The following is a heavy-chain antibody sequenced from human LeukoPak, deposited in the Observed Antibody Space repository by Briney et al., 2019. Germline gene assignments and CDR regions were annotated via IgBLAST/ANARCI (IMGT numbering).Heavy chain of an antibody. Sequence: GGSLRLSCAASGFTFSSYAMSWVRQAPGKGLEWVSAISGSGGSTYYAGSVKGRFTISRDNSKNTLYLQMNSLRAEDTAVYYCAKDQNIQLWPGNWFDPWGQGTLVTVSS. D-gene: IGHD5-18*01. V-gene: IGHV3-23*01. J-gene: IGHJ5*02. CDR3: AKDQNIQLWPGNWFDP. CDR1: GFTFSSYA. CDR2: ISGSGGST.